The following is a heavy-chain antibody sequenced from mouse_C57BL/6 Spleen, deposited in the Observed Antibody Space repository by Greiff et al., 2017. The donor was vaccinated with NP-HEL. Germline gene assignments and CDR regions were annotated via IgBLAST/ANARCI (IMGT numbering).Heavy chain of an antibody. Sequence: VHVKQSGAELVRPGASVKLSCTASGFNIKDDYMHWVKQRPEQGLEWIGWIDPENGDTEYASKFQGKATITADTSSNTAYLQLSSLTSEDTAVYYCTTHYGNGFAYWGQGTLVTVSA. J-gene: IGHJ3*01. V-gene: IGHV14-4*01. CDR1: GFNIKDDY. D-gene: IGHD2-1*01. CDR2: IDPENGDT. CDR3: TTHYGNGFAY.